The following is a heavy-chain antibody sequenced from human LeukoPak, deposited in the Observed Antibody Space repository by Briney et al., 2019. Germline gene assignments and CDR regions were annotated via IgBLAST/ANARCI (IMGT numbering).Heavy chain of an antibody. D-gene: IGHD1-14*01. J-gene: IGHJ4*02. Sequence: QPGGSLLLSCAASGFTFDDYAMHWVRQPPGKGLECVSLISEDGGDTWYADSVKGRFTISRDNGKNSLYLQMNSLRAEDTAFYYCAKDKTRGPGDYWGQGTLVTVSS. CDR1: GFTFDDYA. CDR3: AKDKTRGPGDY. V-gene: IGHV3-43*02. CDR2: ISEDGGDT.